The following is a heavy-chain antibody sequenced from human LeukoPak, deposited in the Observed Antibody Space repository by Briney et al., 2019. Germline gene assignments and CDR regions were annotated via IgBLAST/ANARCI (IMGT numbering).Heavy chain of an antibody. Sequence: PSETLSLTCTVSGGSISSYYWSWIRQPPGKGLEWIGYIYTSGSTNYNPSLKSRVTISVDTSKNQFSLKLSSVTAADTAVYYCARLWFGEPSNYYYYNMDVCGKGATVTVSS. J-gene: IGHJ6*03. D-gene: IGHD3-10*01. CDR2: IYTSGST. CDR1: GGSISSYY. CDR3: ARLWFGEPSNYYYYNMDV. V-gene: IGHV4-4*09.